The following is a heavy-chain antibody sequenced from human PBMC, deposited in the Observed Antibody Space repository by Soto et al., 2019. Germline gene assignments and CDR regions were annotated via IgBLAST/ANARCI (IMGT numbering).Heavy chain of an antibody. V-gene: IGHV4-59*01. CDR2: VYYTGST. D-gene: IGHD6-19*01. CDR3: ARSVAVPGAHIDY. J-gene: IGHJ4*02. Sequence: GPGPRPPSETLSLTCSVSGGSISGSYWGWIRQSPGKGLEWLGYVYYTGSTNYSPSLRSRVSISVDTSKNEFSLRLSSVTAADTAVYFCARSVAVPGAHIDYWGQGTQVTVSS. CDR1: GGSISGSY.